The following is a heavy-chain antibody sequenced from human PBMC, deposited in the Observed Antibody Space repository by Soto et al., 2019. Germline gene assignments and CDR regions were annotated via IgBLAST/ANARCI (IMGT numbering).Heavy chain of an antibody. J-gene: IGHJ6*02. D-gene: IGHD6-6*01. V-gene: IGHV3-23*01. CDR2: ISGSGGST. CDR3: AKRGYSSSSAYYYYGMDV. Sequence: EVQLLESGGGLVQPGGSLRLSCAASGFTFSSYAMSWVRQAPGKGLEWVSAISGSGGSTYYADSVKGRFTISRDNSKNTLYLQMNSLRAEDTAVYYCAKRGYSSSSAYYYYGMDVWGQGTTVTDSS. CDR1: GFTFSSYA.